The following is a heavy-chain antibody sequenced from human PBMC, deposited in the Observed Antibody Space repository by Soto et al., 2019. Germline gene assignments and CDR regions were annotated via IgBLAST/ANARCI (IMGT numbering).Heavy chain of an antibody. D-gene: IGHD2-21*01. V-gene: IGHV3-21*01. J-gene: IGHJ3*01. CDR1: GFTFSRYI. CDR3: TRGIASSSLVTFDV. Sequence: PGGSLRLSCAASGFTFSRYIMHWVRQAPGQGLEWIATISSTSTNIYYADSVKGRITTSRDNPKNSLSLQMDSLRREDTAVYYCTRGIASSSLVTFDVWGQGTMVT. CDR2: ISSTSTNI.